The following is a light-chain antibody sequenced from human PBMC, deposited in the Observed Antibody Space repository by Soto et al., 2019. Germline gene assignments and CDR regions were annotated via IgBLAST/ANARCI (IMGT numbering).Light chain of an antibody. J-gene: IGKJ1*01. CDR3: QQSYGIPRT. CDR1: QSISSY. V-gene: IGKV1-39*01. Sequence: DIQMTQSPSSLSASVGDRVSITCRASQSISSYLNWYQQKPGKAPNLLIYAASSLQSGVPSRFSGSGSGTDFTLTISSLQPEDFASYYCQQSYGIPRTFGQGTKVEIK. CDR2: AAS.